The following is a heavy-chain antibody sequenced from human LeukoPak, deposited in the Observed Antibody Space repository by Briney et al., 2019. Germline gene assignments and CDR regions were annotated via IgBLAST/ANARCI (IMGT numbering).Heavy chain of an antibody. V-gene: IGHV4-59*01. CDR1: GGSISSYY. CDR3: ARHGTPGTNLNWFDP. CDR2: IYYSGST. J-gene: IGHJ5*02. D-gene: IGHD1-1*01. Sequence: TTSETLSLTCTVSGGSISSYYWSWIRQPPGKGLEWIGYIYYSGSTNYNPSLKSRVTISVDTSKSQFSLKLSSVTAADTAVYYCARHGTPGTNLNWFDPWGQGTLVTVSS.